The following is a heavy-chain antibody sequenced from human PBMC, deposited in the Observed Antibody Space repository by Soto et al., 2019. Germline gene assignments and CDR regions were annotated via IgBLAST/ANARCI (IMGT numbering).Heavy chain of an antibody. D-gene: IGHD3-22*01. CDR1: GGSISSGGYY. Sequence: SETLSLTCTVSGGSISSGGYYWSWIRQHPGKGLEWIGYIYYSGSTYYNPSLKSRVTISVDTSKNQFSLKLSSVTAADTAVYYCARRVSYYYDSVDYYYYGMDVWGQGTTVTVSS. CDR3: ARRVSYYYDSVDYYYYGMDV. J-gene: IGHJ6*02. CDR2: IYYSGST. V-gene: IGHV4-31*03.